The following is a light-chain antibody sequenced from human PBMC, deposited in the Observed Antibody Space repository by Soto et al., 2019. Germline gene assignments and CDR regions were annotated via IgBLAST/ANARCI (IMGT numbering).Light chain of an antibody. CDR2: AAS. J-gene: IGKJ4*01. CDR1: QGISSY. V-gene: IGKV1-9*01. Sequence: DIQLTQSPSFLSASVGARVTITFRASQGISSYLAWYQQKPGKAPKLLIYAASTLQSGVPSSFSVSGSWTEFTLTISSLQTEYFATYYCQQLNSYPFTFGGGTKVEIK. CDR3: QQLNSYPFT.